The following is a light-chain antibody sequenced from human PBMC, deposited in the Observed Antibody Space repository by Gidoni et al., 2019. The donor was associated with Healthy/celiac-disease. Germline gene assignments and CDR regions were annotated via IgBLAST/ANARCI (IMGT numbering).Light chain of an antibody. CDR3: QQYNNWPGGA. CDR2: GAS. V-gene: IGKV3-15*01. CDR1: QSVSSN. Sequence: EIVMTPSPATLSVSPGERATLSCRASQSVSSNLAWYQQKPGQAPRLLIYGASTRATGIPARFSGSGSGKEFTLTISSLQSEDFAVYYCQQYNNWPGGAFGQGTKVEIK. J-gene: IGKJ1*01.